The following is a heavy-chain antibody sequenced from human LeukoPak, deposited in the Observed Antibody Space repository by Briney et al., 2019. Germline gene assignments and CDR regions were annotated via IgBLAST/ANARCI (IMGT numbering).Heavy chain of an antibody. CDR2: INTSGST. CDR1: GGSISSYY. Sequence: SETLSLTCTVSGGSISSYYWSWIRQPAGKGLEWIGRINTSGSTNYNPSLKSRVTMSVDTSKNQFSLQLSSVTAADTAVYYCARAVYDFWSGYLYYYYGMDVWGQGTTVTVSS. D-gene: IGHD3-3*01. J-gene: IGHJ6*02. V-gene: IGHV4-4*07. CDR3: ARAVYDFWSGYLYYYYGMDV.